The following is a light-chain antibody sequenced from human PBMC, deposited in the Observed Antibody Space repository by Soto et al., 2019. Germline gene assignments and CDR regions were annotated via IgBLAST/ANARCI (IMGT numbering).Light chain of an antibody. CDR3: NSYTTSNTRQIV. Sequence: QSALTQPASGSGSPGQSITISCTGTSSDVGGYNYVSWYQHHPGKAPKLMIFDVSNRPSGVSNRFSGSKSGNTASLTISGLQPEDEADYYCNSYTTSNTRQIVFGTGTKVTVL. J-gene: IGLJ1*01. CDR2: DVS. CDR1: SSDVGGYNY. V-gene: IGLV2-14*03.